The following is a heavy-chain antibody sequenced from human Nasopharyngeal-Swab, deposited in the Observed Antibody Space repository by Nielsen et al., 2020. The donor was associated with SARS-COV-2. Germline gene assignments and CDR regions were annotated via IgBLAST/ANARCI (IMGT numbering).Heavy chain of an antibody. J-gene: IGHJ4*02. CDR3: AKVEAGY. CDR2: ISYDGSNK. CDR1: GITFSSYG. Sequence: GESLKISWAASGITFSSYGMHWVRQAPGKGLEWVAVISYDGSNKYYADSVKGRFTISRDNSKNTLYLQMNSLRAEDTAVYYCAKVEAGYWGQGTLVTVSS. V-gene: IGHV3-30*18.